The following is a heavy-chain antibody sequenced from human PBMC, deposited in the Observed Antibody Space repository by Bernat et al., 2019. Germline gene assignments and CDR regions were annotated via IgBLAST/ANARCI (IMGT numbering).Heavy chain of an antibody. CDR2: ISGSGSST. V-gene: IGHV3-23*04. D-gene: IGHD3-22*01. CDR1: GFTFSTYA. CDR3: VKEGTMMEEGY. J-gene: IGHJ4*02. Sequence: EVQLVESGGGLVQPGGSLRLSCAASGFTFSTYAMNWVRQAPGKGLEWVSGISGSGSSTYYADSVKGRFTISKDNSNNTLYLQMSSLRAEDTAVYYCVKEGTMMEEGYWGQGTLVTVSS.